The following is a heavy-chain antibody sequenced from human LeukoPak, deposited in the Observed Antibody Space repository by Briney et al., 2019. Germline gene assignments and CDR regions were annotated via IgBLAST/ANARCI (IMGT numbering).Heavy chain of an antibody. V-gene: IGHV4-34*01. CDR2: INHSGST. D-gene: IGHD6-13*01. CDR3: ASLAAADYLDY. Sequence: SETLSLTCAVYGGSFSGYYWSWIRQPPGKGLEWIGEINHSGSTNYNPSLKSRVTISVDTSKNQFSLKLSSVTAADTAVYYCASLAAADYLDYWGQGTLVTVSS. CDR1: GGSFSGYY. J-gene: IGHJ4*02.